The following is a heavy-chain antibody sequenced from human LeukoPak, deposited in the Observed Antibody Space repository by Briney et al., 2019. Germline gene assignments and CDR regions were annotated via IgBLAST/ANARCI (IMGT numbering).Heavy chain of an antibody. CDR1: GLTFSSYS. Sequence: GVPLSLSCAASGLTFSSYSMNWVRQAPGKGLEWVSSISSSSSYIYYANSVKGRFTINRDNAKNSLYLQMNSLRAEDTAVYYCARDLIAVAGTNWFDPWGQGTLVTVSS. CDR2: ISSSSSYI. V-gene: IGHV3-21*01. D-gene: IGHD6-19*01. CDR3: ARDLIAVAGTNWFDP. J-gene: IGHJ5*02.